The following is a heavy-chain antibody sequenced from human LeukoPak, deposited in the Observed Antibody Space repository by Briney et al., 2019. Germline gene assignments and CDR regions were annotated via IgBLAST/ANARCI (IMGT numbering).Heavy chain of an antibody. Sequence: GASVKVSCKASAYTFFIHAMNWVRQAPGQGLEWVRWINTNTGNPTYAQGFTGRFVFSLDTSVSTANLQISSLKAEDTAVYYCARGLFGESLDYWGQGTLVTVSS. CDR1: AYTFFIHA. CDR3: ARGLFGESLDY. J-gene: IGHJ4*02. V-gene: IGHV7-4-1*02. CDR2: INTNTGNP. D-gene: IGHD3-3*01.